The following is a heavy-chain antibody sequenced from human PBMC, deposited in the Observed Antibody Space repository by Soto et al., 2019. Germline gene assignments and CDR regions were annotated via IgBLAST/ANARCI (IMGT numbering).Heavy chain of an antibody. CDR1: GGSITSSDYF. J-gene: IGHJ4*02. V-gene: IGHV4-39*01. D-gene: IGHD3-16*01. Sequence: QLQLQESGPGLVKPSETLSLTCTVSGGSITSSDYFWAWIRQPPGKSLEWIGTIYYAGGTYYNPSHKSRVTISVYKSKDQFSLKRNAVTAAETALYYCASEGFPRKCFFDYWGQGALVTVYS. CDR3: ASEGFPRKCFFDY. CDR2: IYYAGGT.